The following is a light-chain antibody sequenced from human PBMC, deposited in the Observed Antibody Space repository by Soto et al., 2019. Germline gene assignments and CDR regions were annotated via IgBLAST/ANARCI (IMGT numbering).Light chain of an antibody. Sequence: AIRMTQSPSSFSASTGDRVTITCRASQGISSYLAWYQQKPGKAPKLLISAASTLQSGVPSRFSGSGSGTDFTLAISCLQSEDFATYYCQQYYSYPLYTFGQGTKLEIK. V-gene: IGKV1-8*01. CDR1: QGISSY. CDR2: AAS. CDR3: QQYYSYPLYT. J-gene: IGKJ2*01.